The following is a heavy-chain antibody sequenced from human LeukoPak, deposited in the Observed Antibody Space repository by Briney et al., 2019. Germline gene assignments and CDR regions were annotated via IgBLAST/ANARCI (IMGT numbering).Heavy chain of an antibody. Sequence: GGSLRLSCADSRFTFSSYVMTWVRQAPGKGLEWVSSISGSGESTFYVDSVKGRFTISRDNSKNTLYLQMNSLRAEDTAVYYCAKDRQNYYGSGYYFDYWGQGTLVTVSS. J-gene: IGHJ4*02. CDR3: AKDRQNYYGSGYYFDY. V-gene: IGHV3-23*01. D-gene: IGHD3-10*01. CDR1: RFTFSSYV. CDR2: ISGSGEST.